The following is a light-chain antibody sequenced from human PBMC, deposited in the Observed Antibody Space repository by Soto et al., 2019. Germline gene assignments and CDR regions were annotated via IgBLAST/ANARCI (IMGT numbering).Light chain of an antibody. J-gene: IGKJ1*01. Sequence: EIVLTQSPGTQSLSPGERATLSCRASQSVSSSYLAWYQQKPGQAPRLLIYGASSRATGIPDRFSGSGSGTDFTLTFSRLEPEDFAVYYCQQYSSSPWTFGQGTKVEIK. CDR3: QQYSSSPWT. CDR2: GAS. V-gene: IGKV3-20*01. CDR1: QSVSSSY.